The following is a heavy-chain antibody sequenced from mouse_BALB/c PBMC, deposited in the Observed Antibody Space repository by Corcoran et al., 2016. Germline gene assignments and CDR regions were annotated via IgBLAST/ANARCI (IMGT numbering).Heavy chain of an antibody. D-gene: IGHD1-1*01. CDR1: GFNIKDYY. CDR2: IDPENGNT. J-gene: IGHJ2*01. CDR3: ARFGGSSYY. V-gene: IGHV14-1*02. Sequence: VQLQQSGAELMKPGASVKISCKATGFNIKDYYMHWVKQRPEQGLEWIGWIDPENGNTIYDPKFQGKASITADTSSNTAYLQLSSLTSEDTAVYYCARFGGSSYYWGQGTTLTVSS.